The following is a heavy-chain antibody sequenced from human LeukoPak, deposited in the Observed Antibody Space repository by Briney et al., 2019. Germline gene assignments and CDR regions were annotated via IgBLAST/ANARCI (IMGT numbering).Heavy chain of an antibody. CDR3: ARHYGP. J-gene: IGHJ5*02. V-gene: IGHV4-39*01. CDR2: IYDSGST. D-gene: IGHD3-10*01. CDR1: GGSIRSSYYY. Sequence: PSETLSLTCTVSGGSIRSSYYYWGWIRQPPGKGLEWIGSIYDSGSTYYNPSLTSRATISVDTSKNQFSLKLNSVTAADPAVYYCARHYGPWGHGTLVTASS.